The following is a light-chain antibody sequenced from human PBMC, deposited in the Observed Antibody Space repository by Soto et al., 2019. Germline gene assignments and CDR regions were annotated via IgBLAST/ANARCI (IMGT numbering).Light chain of an antibody. CDR2: AVS. Sequence: QSALTQPASVSGSPGQSITISCTGTSSDVGDHNYVSWYQQQPGKAPKLMVYAVSNRPAGVSNLFSGSKSGNTASLTISGLQAEDEADYYCSSYTTGSTVIFGGGTKVTVL. V-gene: IGLV2-14*03. CDR3: SSYTTGSTVI. CDR1: SSDVGDHNY. J-gene: IGLJ2*01.